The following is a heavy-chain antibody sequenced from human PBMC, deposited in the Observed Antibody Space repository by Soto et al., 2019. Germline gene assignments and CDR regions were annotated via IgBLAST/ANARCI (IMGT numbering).Heavy chain of an antibody. CDR1: GFTFNSHS. CDR2: ISSDGGIE. D-gene: IGHD1-1*01. J-gene: IGHJ4*02. V-gene: IGHV3-30-3*01. Sequence: QEQVMESGGGVVQPGGSMRLSHVSSGFTFNSHSMHWFRQAPGKRLEWVAVISSDGGIELYADSVRGRFTISRDNSKNTLYLQMNRLRSEDTAVYYCAREVVTTKWYVDNWGQGVLVTVSS. CDR3: AREVVTTKWYVDN.